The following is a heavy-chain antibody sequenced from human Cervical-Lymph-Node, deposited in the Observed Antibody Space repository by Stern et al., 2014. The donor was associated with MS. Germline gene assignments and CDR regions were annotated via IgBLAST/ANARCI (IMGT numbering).Heavy chain of an antibody. D-gene: IGHD6-19*01. CDR3: ARPSNSGLFLHH. V-gene: IGHV5-51*01. J-gene: IGHJ1*01. CDR2: IYPGDSQT. Sequence: VQLVQSGAEVKKPGESLKISCKGSGYNFTTYWIAWVRQMPGRGLEWMGLIYPGDSQTRYSPSFQGHVTMSADTYISTAYLQWSSLKASDTAIYYCARPSNSGLFLHHWGQGTLVTVSS. CDR1: GYNFTTYW.